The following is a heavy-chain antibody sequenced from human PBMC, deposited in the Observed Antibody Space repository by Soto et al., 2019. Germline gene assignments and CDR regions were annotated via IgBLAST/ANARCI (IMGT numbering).Heavy chain of an antibody. CDR2: IYPGDSDT. Sequence: GESLKISCKASGYSFTDYWIGWVRQMPGKGLDWMGIIYPGDSDTKYSPSFQGQVTMSADKSISTAYLQWNSLKDSDTAMYYCAREGLSSSSCFGYWGQGTLVTVSS. J-gene: IGHJ4*02. D-gene: IGHD6-6*01. V-gene: IGHV5-51*01. CDR1: GYSFTDYW. CDR3: AREGLSSSSCFGY.